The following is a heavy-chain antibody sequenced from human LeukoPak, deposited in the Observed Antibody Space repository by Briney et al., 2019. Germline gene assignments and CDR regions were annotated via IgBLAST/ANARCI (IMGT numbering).Heavy chain of an antibody. V-gene: IGHV3-74*01. Sequence: AGGSLRLSCAASGFTFSSYWMHWVRQAPGKGLVWVSRINSDGSSTRYADTVKGRFTISRDNAKNTLYLQMNSLRAEDAALYYCASGFKTYFDYWGQGTLVTVSS. CDR2: INSDGSST. CDR1: GFTFSSYW. J-gene: IGHJ4*02. CDR3: ASGFKTYFDY.